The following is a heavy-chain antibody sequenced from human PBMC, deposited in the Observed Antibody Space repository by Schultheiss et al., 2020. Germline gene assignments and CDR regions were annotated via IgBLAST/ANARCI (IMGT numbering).Heavy chain of an antibody. CDR3: ARDGGSDAFDI. D-gene: IGHD3-16*01. Sequence: AGSLRLSCAVSGFSLSAYGIQWVRQAPGKGLEWVAVIWYDGSNKYYADSVKGRFTISRENAKNSLYLQMNSLRAGDTAVYYCARDGGSDAFDIWGQGTMVTVSS. V-gene: IGHV3-33*01. CDR2: IWYDGSNK. J-gene: IGHJ3*02. CDR1: GFSLSAYG.